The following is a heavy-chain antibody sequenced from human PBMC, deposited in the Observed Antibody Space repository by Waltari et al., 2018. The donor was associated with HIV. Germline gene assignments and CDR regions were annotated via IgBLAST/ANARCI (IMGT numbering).Heavy chain of an antibody. J-gene: IGHJ4*02. CDR1: GGTFGGYQ. V-gene: IGHV1-69*02. D-gene: IGHD3-22*01. Sequence: QVQLVQSGPQLIKPGSSVKVSCTASGGTFGGYQINWVRQAPGQGLEWLASLAPRIHRKYFSQKFTGRVTPTAHKSTTSAFMELAGLTSADTAVYFCLLGSHYDESTSYYEQWGPGTLVAVSS. CDR3: LLGSHYDESTSYYEQ. CDR2: LAPRIHRK.